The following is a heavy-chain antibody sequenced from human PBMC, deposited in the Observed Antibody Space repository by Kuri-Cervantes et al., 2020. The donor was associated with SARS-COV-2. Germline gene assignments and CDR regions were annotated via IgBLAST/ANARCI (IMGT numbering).Heavy chain of an antibody. J-gene: IGHJ4*02. CDR1: GGSISSGDHY. D-gene: IGHD2-2*01. CDR2: IYYSGST. CDR3: ARDCSTADCKTFGYY. Sequence: SETLSLTCTVSGGSISSGDHYWSWIRQPPGKGLEWIGYIYYSGSTNYNPSLKSRVAISVDTSKNQFSLKLTSVTAADTAVYYCARDCSTADCKTFGYYWGRGTLVTVSS. V-gene: IGHV4-30-4*02.